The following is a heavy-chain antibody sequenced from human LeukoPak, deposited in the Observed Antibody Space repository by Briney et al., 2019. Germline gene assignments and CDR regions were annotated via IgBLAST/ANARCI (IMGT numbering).Heavy chain of an antibody. Sequence: GGSLRLSCAASGFIISDFYMNWIRQAPGKGLEWISYISSSGDTIHYADSVKGRFTISRDNAKNSLFLQMSGLTAEDTAVYYCVREDXXXXRAIDYWGQGTLVTVSS. CDR2: ISSSGDTI. V-gene: IGHV3-11*01. CDR3: VREDXXXXRAIDY. CDR1: GFIISDFY. J-gene: IGHJ4*02.